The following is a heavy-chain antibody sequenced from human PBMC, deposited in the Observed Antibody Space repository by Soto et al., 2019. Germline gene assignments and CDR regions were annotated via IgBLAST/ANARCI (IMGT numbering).Heavy chain of an antibody. CDR3: ARTDDYGGNDAFDI. J-gene: IGHJ3*02. Sequence: GGSLRLSCAASGFTVSSNYMSWVRQAPGKGLEWVSVIYSGGSTYYADSVKGRFTISRDNSKNTRYLQMNSLRAEDTAVYYCARTDDYGGNDAFDIWGQGTMVTVSS. CDR2: IYSGGST. CDR1: GFTVSSNY. D-gene: IGHD4-17*01. V-gene: IGHV3-66*01.